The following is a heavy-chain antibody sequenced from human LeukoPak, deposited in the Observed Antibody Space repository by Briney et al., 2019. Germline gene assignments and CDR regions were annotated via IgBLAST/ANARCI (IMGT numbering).Heavy chain of an antibody. Sequence: GGSLRLSCAASGFTFDDYGMSWVRQAPGKGLEWVSAISGSGGSTYYADSVKGRFTISRDNSKNTLYLQMNSLRAEDTAVYYCAKDSMARNYYGSGSYPIFDYWGQGTLVTVSS. CDR2: ISGSGGST. D-gene: IGHD3-10*01. V-gene: IGHV3-23*01. CDR3: AKDSMARNYYGSGSYPIFDY. CDR1: GFTFDDYG. J-gene: IGHJ4*02.